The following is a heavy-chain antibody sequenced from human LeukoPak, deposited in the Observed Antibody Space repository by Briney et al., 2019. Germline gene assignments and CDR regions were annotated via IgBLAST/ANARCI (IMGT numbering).Heavy chain of an antibody. D-gene: IGHD3-3*01. CDR3: ARGRNYDFWSGYYMDY. V-gene: IGHV1-2*02. J-gene: IGHJ4*02. Sequence: GASVKVSCKASGYTFTGYYMHWVRQAPGQGLEWMGWINPNSGGTNYAQKFQGRVTMTRDTSISTAYMELSRLRSDDTAVYYCARGRNYDFWSGYYMDYWGQGTLVTVSS. CDR2: INPNSGGT. CDR1: GYTFTGYY.